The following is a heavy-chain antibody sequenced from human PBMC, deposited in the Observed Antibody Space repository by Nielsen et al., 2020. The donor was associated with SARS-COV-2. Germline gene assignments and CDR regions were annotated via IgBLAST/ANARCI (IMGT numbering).Heavy chain of an antibody. Sequence: GESLKISCAASGFTFSRYDMHWVRQATGKGLEWVSGIDSSGETYYPGSVKGRFTISRENAKNSLYLQMNSLTAGDTAVYYCARHWQEGATFYWFFDLWGRGTLVSVSS. CDR1: GFTFSRYD. D-gene: IGHD1-26*01. CDR2: IDSSGET. V-gene: IGHV3-13*01. J-gene: IGHJ2*01. CDR3: ARHWQEGATFYWFFDL.